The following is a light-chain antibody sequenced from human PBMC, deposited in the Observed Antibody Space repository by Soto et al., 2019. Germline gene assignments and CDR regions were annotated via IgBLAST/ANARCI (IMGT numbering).Light chain of an antibody. CDR2: AAS. CDR3: QQLDTYEIT. J-gene: IGKJ5*01. V-gene: IGKV1-9*01. CDR1: QGISSH. Sequence: IQLTQSPSSLAASVGDRVTITCRASQGISSHLAWYQQKPGKAPNLLIYAASTLQSGVPSRFSGSGSGTDFTLTISSLQPEDFATYYCQQLDTYEITFGQGTRLEIK.